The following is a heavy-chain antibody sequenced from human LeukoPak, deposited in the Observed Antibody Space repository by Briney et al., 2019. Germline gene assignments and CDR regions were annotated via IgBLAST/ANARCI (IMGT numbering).Heavy chain of an antibody. CDR2: ISAYNGNT. J-gene: IGHJ4*02. CDR3: ARDTRVAYCGGDCYSHFDY. V-gene: IGHV1-18*01. Sequence: ASVKVSCKASGYTFTSYGISWVRQAPGQGLEWMGRISAYNGNTNYAQKLQGRVTMTTDTSTSTAYMELRSLRSDDTAVYYCARDTRVAYCGGDCYSHFDYWGQGTLVTVSS. D-gene: IGHD2-21*02. CDR1: GYTFTSYG.